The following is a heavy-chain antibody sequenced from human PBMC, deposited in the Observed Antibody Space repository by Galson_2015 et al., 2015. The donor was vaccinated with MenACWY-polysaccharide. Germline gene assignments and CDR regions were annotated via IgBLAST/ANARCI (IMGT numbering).Heavy chain of an antibody. CDR1: GLKFRGSG. Sequence: SLRLSCAASGLKFRGSGMHWVRQAPGKGLEWVAVIQYDGSQKQYIDSVKGRFTISRDNAKNSLYLQMNNLRVEDTAVYYCARSTGWEADNWGQGTLVTVSS. J-gene: IGHJ4*02. CDR2: IQYDGSQK. V-gene: IGHV3-33*03. D-gene: IGHD1-26*01. CDR3: ARSTGWEADN.